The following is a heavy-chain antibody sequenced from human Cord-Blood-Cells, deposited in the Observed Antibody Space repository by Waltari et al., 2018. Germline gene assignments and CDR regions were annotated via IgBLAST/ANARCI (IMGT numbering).Heavy chain of an antibody. CDR1: GGSFSGYY. Sequence: QVQLQQWGAGLLKPSETLSLPLAVYGGSFSGYYWCWIRQPPGKGLEWIGEINHSESTNYNPSLKSRVTISVDTSKNQFSLKLSSVTAADTAVYYCARLLGLVDAFDIWCQGTMVTVSS. V-gene: IGHV4-34*01. CDR2: INHSEST. J-gene: IGHJ3*02. D-gene: IGHD2-8*02. CDR3: ARLLGLVDAFDI.